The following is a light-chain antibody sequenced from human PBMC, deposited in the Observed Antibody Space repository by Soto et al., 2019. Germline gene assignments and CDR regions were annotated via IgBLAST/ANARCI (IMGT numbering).Light chain of an antibody. CDR2: DDN. CDR1: SSNIGAGYD. J-gene: IGLJ1*01. V-gene: IGLV1-51*01. CDR3: GSWDSSLSAYV. Sequence: QSVLTQPPSVSGAPGQRVTISCTGSSSNIGAGYDVHWYWQLPGTAPKLLIYDDNKRPSGIPDRFSGSKSGTSATLGITGFQTGDEADYYCGSWDSSLSAYVFGTGTKVTVL.